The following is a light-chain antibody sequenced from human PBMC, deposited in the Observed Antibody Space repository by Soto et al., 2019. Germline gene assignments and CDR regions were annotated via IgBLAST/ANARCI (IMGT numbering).Light chain of an antibody. CDR2: DAS. Sequence: EIVMTQSPATLSVSPGERVSLSCRASQSISSYLAWYQQKPGQAPRLLLYDASTRATGIPARFSGSGSGTDFTLTLSSLEPEDFEVYYCQQRSNWPPITFGQGTRLEIK. CDR3: QQRSNWPPIT. V-gene: IGKV3-11*01. CDR1: QSISSY. J-gene: IGKJ5*01.